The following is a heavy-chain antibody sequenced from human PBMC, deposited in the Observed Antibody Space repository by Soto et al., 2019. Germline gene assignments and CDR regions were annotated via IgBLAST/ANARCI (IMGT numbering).Heavy chain of an antibody. D-gene: IGHD1-26*01. J-gene: IGHJ4*02. V-gene: IGHV3-33*01. CDR2: IWYDGSNK. Sequence: QVQLVESGGGVVQPGRSLRLSCAASGFTFSSYGMHWVRQAPGKGLEWVAVIWYDGSNKYYADSVKGRFTISRDNSKNTLYLQMNSLRAEDTAVYYCARDIGGLAPFFYWGQGTLVTVSS. CDR1: GFTFSSYG. CDR3: ARDIGGLAPFFY.